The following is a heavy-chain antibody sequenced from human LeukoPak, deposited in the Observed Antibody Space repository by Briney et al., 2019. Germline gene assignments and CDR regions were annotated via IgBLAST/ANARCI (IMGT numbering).Heavy chain of an antibody. J-gene: IGHJ4*02. D-gene: IGHD3-3*01. V-gene: IGHV1-8*01. Sequence: ASVKVSCKASGYTFTSYDINWVRQATGQGPEWMGWMNPNSGNTGYAQKFQGRVTMTRNTSISTAYMELSSLRSEDTAVYYCARVPKFGVAILIDYWGQGTLVTVSS. CDR3: ARVPKFGVAILIDY. CDR1: GYTFTSYD. CDR2: MNPNSGNT.